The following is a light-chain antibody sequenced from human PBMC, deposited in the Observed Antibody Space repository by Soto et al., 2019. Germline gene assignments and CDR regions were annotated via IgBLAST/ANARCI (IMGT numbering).Light chain of an antibody. CDR1: SSNIGSNA. J-gene: IGLJ2*01. CDR2: RNN. V-gene: IGLV1-44*01. Sequence: QSVLTQPPSASGTPGQRVTFSCSGSSSNIGSNAVNWYQQLPGTAPKLLIYRNNERPSGVPDRFSASKSGTSASLVISGLQSEDEGDYYCTVWDDTLNGRAFGGGTKLTVL. CDR3: TVWDDTLNGRA.